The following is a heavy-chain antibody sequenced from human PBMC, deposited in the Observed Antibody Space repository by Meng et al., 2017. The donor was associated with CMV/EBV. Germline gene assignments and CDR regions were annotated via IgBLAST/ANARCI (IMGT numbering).Heavy chain of an antibody. CDR2: ISSSSSYI. V-gene: IGHV3-21*01. CDR3: ARVPYGSGSYLGYYGRDV. D-gene: IGHD3-10*01. J-gene: IGHJ6*01. CDR1: GFTFSSYS. Sequence: GGSLRLSCAASGFTFSSYSMNWVRQAPGKGLEWVSSISSSSSYIYYADSVKGRFTISRDDAKNSLYLQMNSLRAEDTAVYYCARVPYGSGSYLGYYGRDVWGQGTTVTVSS.